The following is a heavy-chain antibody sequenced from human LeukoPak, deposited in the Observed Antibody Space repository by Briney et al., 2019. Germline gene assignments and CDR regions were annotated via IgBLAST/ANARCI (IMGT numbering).Heavy chain of an antibody. CDR1: GFMFTSYA. D-gene: IGHD2-21*02. Sequence: GGSLRLSCEASGFMFTSYALAWVRQSPGKGLEWVSGISGSATGSYYADSVQGRFTISRDNSKNTLSLQMNSLKVEDTALYYCARYCGGDCNYYYGLDVWGQGTTVIVSS. CDR2: ISGSATGS. J-gene: IGHJ6*02. CDR3: ARYCGGDCNYYYGLDV. V-gene: IGHV3-23*01.